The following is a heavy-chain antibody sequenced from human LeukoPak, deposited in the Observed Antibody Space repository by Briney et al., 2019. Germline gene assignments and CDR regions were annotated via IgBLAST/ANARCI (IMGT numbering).Heavy chain of an antibody. CDR1: GASISSYY. CDR2: SYSSGNT. CDR3: ARRAGAYSHPYDY. J-gene: IGHJ4*02. Sequence: SETLSLTCTVSGASISSYYWTWIRQPAGKGLQWIGRSYSSGNTIYNPSLESRVTMSVDTSKNQLSLNLRSVTAADTAVYYCARRAGAYSHPYDYWGQGTLVTVSS. D-gene: IGHD4/OR15-4a*01. V-gene: IGHV4-4*07.